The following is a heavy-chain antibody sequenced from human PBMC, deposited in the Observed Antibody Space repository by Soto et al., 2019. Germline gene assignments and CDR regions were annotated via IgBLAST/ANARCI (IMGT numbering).Heavy chain of an antibody. CDR1: GFTFSSYA. CDR2: ISGSGGST. D-gene: IGHD6-6*01. V-gene: IGHV3-23*01. Sequence: PGGSLRLSCAASGFTFSSYAMSWVRQAPGKGLEWVSAISGSGGSTYYADSVKGRFTISRDNSKNTLYLQMNSLRAEDTAVYYCAKDWAARGVYGMDVWGQGTTVTVSS. J-gene: IGHJ6*02. CDR3: AKDWAARGVYGMDV.